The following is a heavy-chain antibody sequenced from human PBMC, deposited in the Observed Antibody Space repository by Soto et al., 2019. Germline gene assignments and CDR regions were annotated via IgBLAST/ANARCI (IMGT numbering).Heavy chain of an antibody. CDR2: INHSGST. V-gene: IGHV4-34*01. J-gene: IGHJ4*02. CDR3: ARAETDDYGDPYYFDY. CDR1: GGSFSGYY. D-gene: IGHD4-17*01. Sequence: QVQLQQWGAGLLKPSETLSLTSAVYGGSFSGYYWSWIRQPPGKGLEWIGEINHSGSTNYNPSLKSRVTISVDTSKNQFSLKLSSVTAADTAVYYCARAETDDYGDPYYFDYWGQGTLVTVSS.